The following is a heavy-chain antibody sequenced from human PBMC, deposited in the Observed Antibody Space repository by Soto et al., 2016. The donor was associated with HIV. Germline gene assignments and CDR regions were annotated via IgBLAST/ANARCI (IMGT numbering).Heavy chain of an antibody. V-gene: IGHV1-2*02. J-gene: IGHJ4*02. CDR3: TRTAMDYESGSGSPFDY. CDR1: RYTFTGYY. D-gene: IGHD3-10*01. Sequence: QVQLVQSGAEVKKPGASVKVSCKASRYTFTGYYMHWVRQAPGQGLEWMGWINPNSGGTNYAQKFRGRVTMTRDPSSSTTYIDLTSLRSDDTALYFCTRTAMDYESGSGSPFDYWGQGTQVTVSS. CDR2: INPNSGGT.